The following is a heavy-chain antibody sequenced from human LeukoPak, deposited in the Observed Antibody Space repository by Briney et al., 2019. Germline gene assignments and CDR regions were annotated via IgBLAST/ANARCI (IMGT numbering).Heavy chain of an antibody. CDR1: GLTVNNNY. Sequence: GSLRLSCPVSGLTVNNNYMSCVRLAPGKGLEWVSVIYSGGSTYYADSVKGRFTIARDNSKSTLYLQMNSLKAEATAVYYCARGASLYSSDWYYPYWGQGTLVTVSS. D-gene: IGHD6-19*01. CDR2: IYSGGST. J-gene: IGHJ4*02. V-gene: IGHV3-66*02. CDR3: ARGASLYSSDWYYPY.